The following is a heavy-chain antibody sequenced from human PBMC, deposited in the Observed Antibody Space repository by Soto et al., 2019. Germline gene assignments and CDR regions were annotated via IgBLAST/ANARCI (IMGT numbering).Heavy chain of an antibody. J-gene: IGHJ6*02. D-gene: IGHD6-19*01. Sequence: SETLSLTCTVSGGSISSYYWSWIRQPPGKGLEWIGYIYYSGSTNYNPSLKSRVTISVDTSKNQFSLKLSSVTAADTAVYYCARDRYSSGWTVALSYYYYYGMDVWGQGTTVTVSS. CDR3: ARDRYSSGWTVALSYYYYYGMDV. CDR2: IYYSGST. CDR1: GGSISSYY. V-gene: IGHV4-59*01.